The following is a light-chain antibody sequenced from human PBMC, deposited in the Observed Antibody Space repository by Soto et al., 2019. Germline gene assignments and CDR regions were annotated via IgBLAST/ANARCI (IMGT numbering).Light chain of an antibody. CDR2: KAS. Sequence: DIQMTQSPSTLSASVGDRVTITCRASQSISSWLAWYQQKAGKAPKLLISKASNLDSGVPSRFSGSGSWTEFNLTISSLQPEDFATYYCQQYNSFIWTFGQGTKVEIK. CDR3: QQYNSFIWT. V-gene: IGKV1-5*03. CDR1: QSISSW. J-gene: IGKJ1*01.